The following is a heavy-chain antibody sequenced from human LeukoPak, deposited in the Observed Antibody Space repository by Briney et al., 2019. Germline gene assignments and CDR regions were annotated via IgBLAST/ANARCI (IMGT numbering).Heavy chain of an antibody. Sequence: GASVKVSCKVSGHTLRDLSIHWVRQSPGKGLKWMGGFDVEDGETIYAQEFEGRVIMTEDTATETAYMELRSLRSEDTAVYYCVAEVIEVTMGDYWGQGTLVTVSS. CDR1: GHTLRDLS. D-gene: IGHD4-11*01. J-gene: IGHJ4*02. V-gene: IGHV1-24*01. CDR2: FDVEDGET. CDR3: VAEVIEVTMGDY.